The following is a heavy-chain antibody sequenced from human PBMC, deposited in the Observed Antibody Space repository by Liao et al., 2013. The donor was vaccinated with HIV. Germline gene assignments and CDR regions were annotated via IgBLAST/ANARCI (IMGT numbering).Heavy chain of an antibody. CDR1: GGSISSSTYY. J-gene: IGHJ6*03. V-gene: IGHV4-39*07. D-gene: IGHD3-10*01. CDR3: ARVEITMVRGVIALVYYYYMDV. CDR2: IYYSGST. Sequence: QVQLQQWGAGLLKPSETLSLTCTVSGGSISSSTYYWGWIRQPPGKGLEWIGSIYYSGSTYYNPSLKSRVTISVDTSKNQFSLKLSSVTAADTAVYYCARVEITMVRGVIALVYYYYMDVWGKGTTVTVSS.